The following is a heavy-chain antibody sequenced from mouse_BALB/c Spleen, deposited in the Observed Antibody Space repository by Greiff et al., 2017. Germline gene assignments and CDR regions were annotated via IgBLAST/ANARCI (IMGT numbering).Heavy chain of an antibody. CDR3: ASYDGYYVGFAY. CDR1: GYSITSDYA. V-gene: IGHV3-2*02. J-gene: IGHJ3*01. D-gene: IGHD2-3*01. Sequence: EVKLQESGPGLVKPSQSLSLTCTVTGYSITSDYAWNWIRQFPGNKLEWMGYISYSGSTSYNPSLKSRISITRDTSKNQFFLQLNSVTTEDTATYYCASYDGYYVGFAYWGQGTLVTVSA. CDR2: ISYSGST.